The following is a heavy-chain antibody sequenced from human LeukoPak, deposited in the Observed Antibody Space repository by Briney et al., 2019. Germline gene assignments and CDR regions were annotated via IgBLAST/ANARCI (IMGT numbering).Heavy chain of an antibody. V-gene: IGHV4-39*02. D-gene: IGHD5-12*01. J-gene: IGHJ6*03. Sequence: PSETLSLTCNVSGDSISSSSYYWGWIRQPPGKGLEWIGSIYYSGSTYYNPSLKSRVTISVDTSKNQFSLNLNSVTAADTAVYYCAREEGYSGYDLGTLDYYYYFYMDVWGKGTTVTVSS. CDR1: GDSISSSSYY. CDR2: IYYSGST. CDR3: AREEGYSGYDLGTLDYYYYFYMDV.